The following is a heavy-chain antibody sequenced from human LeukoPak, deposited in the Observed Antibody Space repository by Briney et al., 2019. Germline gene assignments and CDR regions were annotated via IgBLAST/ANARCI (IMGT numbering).Heavy chain of an antibody. CDR2: INPNSGGT. CDR1: GYTFTGYY. CDR3: ARDSEFTRNMDV. Sequence: GPSVKVSCKASGYTFTGYYMHWVRQAPGQGLEWMGWINPNSGGTNYAQKLQGRVTMTTDTSTSTAYMELRSLRSDDTAVYYCARDSEFTRNMDVWGQGTTVTVSS. D-gene: IGHD1-14*01. J-gene: IGHJ6*02. V-gene: IGHV1-2*02.